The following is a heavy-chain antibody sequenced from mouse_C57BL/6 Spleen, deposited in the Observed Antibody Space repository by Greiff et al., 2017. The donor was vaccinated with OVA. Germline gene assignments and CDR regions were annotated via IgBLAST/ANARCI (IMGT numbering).Heavy chain of an antibody. CDR1: GYTFTDYN. Sequence: EVQLQQSGPELVKPGASVKMSCKASGYTFTDYNMHWVKQSHGKSLEWIGYINPNNGGTSYNQKFKGKATLTVNKSSSTAYMELRSLTSEDSAVYCCARDYGSSSWYFDVWGTGTTVTVSS. D-gene: IGHD1-1*01. CDR3: ARDYGSSSWYFDV. J-gene: IGHJ1*03. V-gene: IGHV1-22*01. CDR2: INPNNGGT.